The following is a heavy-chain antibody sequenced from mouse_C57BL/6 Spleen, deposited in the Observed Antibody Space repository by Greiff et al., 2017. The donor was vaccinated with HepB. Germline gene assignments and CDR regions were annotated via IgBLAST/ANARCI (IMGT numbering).Heavy chain of an antibody. D-gene: IGHD1-1*01. V-gene: IGHV3-6*01. CDR1: GYSITSGYY. J-gene: IGHJ3*01. CDR2: ISYDGSN. CDR3: AREGDYYGSSHDFAY. Sequence: EVQRVESGPGLVKPSQSLSLTCSVTGYSITSGYYWNWIRQFPGNKLEWMGYISYDGSNNYNPSLKNRISINRDTSKNQFFLKLNSVTSEDTAKYYSAREGDYYGSSHDFAYWGQGTLVSVAA.